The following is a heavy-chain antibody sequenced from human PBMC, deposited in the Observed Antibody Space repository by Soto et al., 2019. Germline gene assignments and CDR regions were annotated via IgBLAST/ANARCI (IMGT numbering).Heavy chain of an antibody. CDR1: GGTFSSYA. J-gene: IGHJ6*02. V-gene: IGHV1-69*13. CDR3: ASSLAAANPDYYYYYGMDV. Sequence: ASVKVSCKASGGTFSSYAISWVRQAPGQGLEWMGGIIPIFGTANYAQKFQGRVTITADESTSTAYMELSSLRSEDTAVYYCASSLAAANPDYYYYYGMDVWGQGTTVTVSS. D-gene: IGHD6-13*01. CDR2: IIPIFGTA.